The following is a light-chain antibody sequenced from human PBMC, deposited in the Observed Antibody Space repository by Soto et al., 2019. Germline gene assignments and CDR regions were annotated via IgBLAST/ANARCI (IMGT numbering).Light chain of an antibody. J-gene: IGLJ2*01. Sequence: QSVLTQPPSASGTPGQRVTISCSGSSSNIGSNAVNWYQQLPGTAPKPLIYSNNQRPSGVPDRFSGSKSGTSASLAISGPQSEEEADYYCAAWDDSLNSVLFGGGTKLTVL. CDR1: SSNIGSNA. CDR2: SNN. CDR3: AAWDDSLNSVL. V-gene: IGLV1-44*01.